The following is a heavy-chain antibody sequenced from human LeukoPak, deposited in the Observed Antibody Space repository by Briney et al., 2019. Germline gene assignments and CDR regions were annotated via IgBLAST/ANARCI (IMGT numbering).Heavy chain of an antibody. Sequence: SETLSLTCAVSGASISTTKWWSWVRQPPGKGLEWIGEIYHSGSTNYNPSPKSRVTISVDKSKNQFSLKLSSVTAADTAVYYCAIKQWDPRAFDIWGQGTMVTVSS. J-gene: IGHJ3*02. CDR3: AIKQWDPRAFDI. CDR2: IYHSGST. CDR1: GASISTTKW. D-gene: IGHD1-26*01. V-gene: IGHV4-4*02.